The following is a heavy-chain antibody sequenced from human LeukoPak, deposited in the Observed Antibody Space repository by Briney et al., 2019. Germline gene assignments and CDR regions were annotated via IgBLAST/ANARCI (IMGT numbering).Heavy chain of an antibody. Sequence: PSETLSLTCAVYGGSLSYYYWSWIRQSPEKGLEWMGEINGSGSNNYNPSLKSRVSISVDTSKNQYSLKLSSVTAADTAIYYCARGGFYCGDDCYVDYWGQGALVTVSS. V-gene: IGHV4-34*01. CDR2: INGSGSN. D-gene: IGHD2-21*02. CDR1: GGSLSYYY. CDR3: ARGGFYCGDDCYVDY. J-gene: IGHJ4*02.